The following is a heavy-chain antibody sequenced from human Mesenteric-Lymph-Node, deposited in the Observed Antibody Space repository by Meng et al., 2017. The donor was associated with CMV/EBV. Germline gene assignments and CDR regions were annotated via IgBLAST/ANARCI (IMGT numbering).Heavy chain of an antibody. CDR1: VFPFSDYA. J-gene: IGHJ4*02. CDR2: LTGSGTIA. D-gene: IGHD2-2*01. Sequence: SVFPFSDYAMTWVRRGPREGLEWVSTLTGSGTIAYSADSVKGRFTISRDNFKNTVHLQMNNLRAEDTAVYYCAKMDCSISCSHFDYWGQGTLVTVSS. V-gene: IGHV3-23*01. CDR3: AKMDCSISCSHFDY.